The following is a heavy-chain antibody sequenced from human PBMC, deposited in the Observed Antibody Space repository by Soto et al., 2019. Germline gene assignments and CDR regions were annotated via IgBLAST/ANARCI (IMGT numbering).Heavy chain of an antibody. J-gene: IGHJ4*02. CDR1: GGSISSYY. V-gene: IGHV4-59*01. Sequence: PSETLSLTCTVSGGSISSYYWSWIRQPPGKGLEWIGYIYYSGSTNYNPSLKSRVTISVDTSKNQFSLKLSSVTAADTAVYYCARTSTTVTTAPFDYWGQGTLVPVSS. D-gene: IGHD4-17*01. CDR2: IYYSGST. CDR3: ARTSTTVTTAPFDY.